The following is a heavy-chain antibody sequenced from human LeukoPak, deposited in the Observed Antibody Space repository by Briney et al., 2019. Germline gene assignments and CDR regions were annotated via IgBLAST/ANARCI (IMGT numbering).Heavy chain of an antibody. J-gene: IGHJ6*03. Sequence: SETLSLTCTVSGGSISSGSYYWSWIRQPAGKALEWIGRIYPSGSTNYDPSLKSRVTMSVDTSKNQFSLKLTSVTAADTAVYYCVREAGFFEWLLERDYYYYMDVWGKGTTVTVSS. D-gene: IGHD3-3*01. CDR2: IYPSGST. CDR3: VREAGFFEWLLERDYYYYMDV. V-gene: IGHV4-61*02. CDR1: GGSISSGSYY.